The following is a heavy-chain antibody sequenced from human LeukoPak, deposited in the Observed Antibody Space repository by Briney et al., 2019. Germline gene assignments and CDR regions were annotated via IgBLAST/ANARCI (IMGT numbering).Heavy chain of an antibody. CDR3: ARERELLSLYYYYYMDV. J-gene: IGHJ6*03. Sequence: SETLSLTCTVSGGSISSYYWSWIRQPAGKGLEWIGRIYTSGSTNYNPSLKSRVTISVDTSKNQFSLKLSSVTAADTAVYYCARERELLSLYYYYYMDVWGKGTTVTVSS. CDR1: GGSISSYY. D-gene: IGHD1-7*01. CDR2: IYTSGST. V-gene: IGHV4-4*07.